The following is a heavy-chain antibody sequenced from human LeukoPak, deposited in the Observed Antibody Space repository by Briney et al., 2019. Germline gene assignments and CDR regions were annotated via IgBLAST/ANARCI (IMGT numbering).Heavy chain of an antibody. D-gene: IGHD2-21*02. V-gene: IGHV3-74*01. CDR3: ARVAYCGGDCYTPTGDY. J-gene: IGHJ4*02. Sequence: GGSLRLSCAASGFTFSSYWMHWVRQAPGKGLVWVSRINSDGSSTSYEDSVKGRFTISRDNAKNTLYLQMNSLRAEDTAVYYCARVAYCGGDCYTPTGDYWGQGTLVSVSS. CDR2: INSDGSST. CDR1: GFTFSSYW.